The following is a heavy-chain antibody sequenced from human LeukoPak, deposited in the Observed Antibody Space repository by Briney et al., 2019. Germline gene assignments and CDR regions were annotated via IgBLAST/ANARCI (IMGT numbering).Heavy chain of an antibody. Sequence: GGSLRLSCAASRFTFSTYGMSWVRQAPGKGLEWVSSISGGGGSTYYADSVKGRFTISRDNSKNTLYLQMNSLRAEDTAVYYCAKSSYYDSSGYYREYYFDFWGQGTLVTVSS. CDR3: AKSSYYDSSGYYREYYFDF. CDR1: RFTFSTYG. CDR2: ISGGGGST. J-gene: IGHJ4*02. V-gene: IGHV3-23*01. D-gene: IGHD3-22*01.